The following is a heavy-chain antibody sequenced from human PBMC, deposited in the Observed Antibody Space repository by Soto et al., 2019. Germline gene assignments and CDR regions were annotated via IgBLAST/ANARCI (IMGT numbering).Heavy chain of an antibody. CDR2: IYYSGST. Sequence: QVQLQESGPGLVKPSETLSLTCTVSGGSVSSGSYYWSWIRQPPGKGLEWIGYIYYSGSTNYNPSLKSRVTISVDTSKNQFSLKLSSVTAADTAVYYCARDTLRYFGWRKNRIGTVDYWGQGTLVTVSS. J-gene: IGHJ4*02. V-gene: IGHV4-61*01. CDR1: GGSVSSGSYY. CDR3: ARDTLRYFGWRKNRIGTVDY. D-gene: IGHD3-9*01.